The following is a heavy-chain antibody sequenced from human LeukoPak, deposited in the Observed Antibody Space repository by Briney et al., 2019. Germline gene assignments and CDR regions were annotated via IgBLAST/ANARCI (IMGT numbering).Heavy chain of an antibody. CDR1: GFTFSSYA. CDR3: ARVSRDMTSPFDY. V-gene: IGHV3-30-3*01. J-gene: IGHJ4*02. Sequence: GRSLRLSCAASGFTFSSYAIHWVRQAPGKGLEWMAVISYDGSNKYYADSVKGRFTISRDNSKNTLYLQMNSLRAEDTAVYYCARVSRDMTSPFDYWGQGTLVTVSS. CDR2: ISYDGSNK. D-gene: IGHD2-15*01.